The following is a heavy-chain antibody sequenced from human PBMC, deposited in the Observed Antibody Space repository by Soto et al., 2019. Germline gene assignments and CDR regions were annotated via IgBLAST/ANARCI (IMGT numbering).Heavy chain of an antibody. V-gene: IGHV1-46*01. CDR2: INASSGNT. CDR3: ARSFTYYYDSSGYGGAFDI. D-gene: IGHD3-22*01. CDR1: GYTFTSYY. J-gene: IGHJ3*02. Sequence: ASVKVSCKASGYTFTSYYMHWVRQAPGQGLEWMGIINASSGNTNYAQKFQGRVTITRDTSASTAYMELSSLRSEDTAVYYCARSFTYYYDSSGYGGAFDIWGQGTMVTVSS.